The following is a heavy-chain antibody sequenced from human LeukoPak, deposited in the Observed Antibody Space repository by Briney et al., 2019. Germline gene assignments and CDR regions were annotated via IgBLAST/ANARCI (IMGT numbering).Heavy chain of an antibody. Sequence: ASVKVSCKASGYTFTSYGISWVRQAPGQGLEWMGWISAYNGNTNYAQKLQGRVTMTTDTSTSTAYMELRSLRSDDTAVYYCARDWDPYDSSGYLFAYWGQGTLVTVSS. D-gene: IGHD3-22*01. V-gene: IGHV1-18*01. CDR3: ARDWDPYDSSGYLFAY. CDR2: ISAYNGNT. CDR1: GYTFTSYG. J-gene: IGHJ4*02.